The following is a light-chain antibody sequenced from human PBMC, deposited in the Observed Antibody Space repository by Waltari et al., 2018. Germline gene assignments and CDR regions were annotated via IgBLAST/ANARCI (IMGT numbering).Light chain of an antibody. J-gene: IGKJ1*01. V-gene: IGKV3-20*01. CDR3: QQYGSSPWT. CDR1: QSVSSSY. CDR2: GAS. Sequence: EIVLTQSPGTLSLSPGERATLSCRASQSVSSSYLAWYQQKPGQAPRLLIYGASNRATGIPDRFSGSGSGTDFTLTISRLEPEDFAVYYCQQYGSSPWTFGQGTKVENK.